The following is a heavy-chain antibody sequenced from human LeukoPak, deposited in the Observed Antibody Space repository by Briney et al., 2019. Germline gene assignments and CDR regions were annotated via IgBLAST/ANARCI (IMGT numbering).Heavy chain of an antibody. J-gene: IGHJ4*02. V-gene: IGHV4-4*07. D-gene: IGHD3-22*01. CDR1: GGSISSYY. CDR2: IYTSGST. Sequence: SETLSRTCTVSGGSISSYYWSWIRQPAGKGLEWIGRIYTSGSTNYNPSLKSRVTMSVDTSKNQFSLKLSSVTAADTAVYYCARGGFSYYDSSGYLNFDYWGQGTLVTVSS. CDR3: ARGGFSYYDSSGYLNFDY.